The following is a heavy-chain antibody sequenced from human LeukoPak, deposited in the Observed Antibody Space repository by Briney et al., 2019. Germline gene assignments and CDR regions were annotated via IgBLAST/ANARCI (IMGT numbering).Heavy chain of an antibody. J-gene: IGHJ3*02. Sequence: SETLSLTCAVYGGSFSGYYWSCIRQPPGKGLEWIGEINHSGSTNYNPSLKSRVTISVDTSKNQFSLKLSSVTAADTAVYYCARVPIPVVPAATDAFDIWGQGTMVTVSS. CDR2: INHSGST. CDR1: GGSFSGYY. D-gene: IGHD2-2*01. CDR3: ARVPIPVVPAATDAFDI. V-gene: IGHV4-34*01.